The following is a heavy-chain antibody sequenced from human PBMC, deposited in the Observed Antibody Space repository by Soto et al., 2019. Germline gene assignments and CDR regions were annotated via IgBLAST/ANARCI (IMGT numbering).Heavy chain of an antibody. V-gene: IGHV4-30-2*01. J-gene: IGHJ6*02. Sequence: SETLSLTCAVSGGSISSGGYSWSWIRQPPGKGLEWIGYIYHSGSTYYNPSLKSRVIISVDRSKNQFSLKLSSVTAADTAVYYCARAPMGYGMDVWGQGTTVTVSS. CDR3: ARAPMGYGMDV. CDR2: IYHSGST. CDR1: GGSISSGGYS.